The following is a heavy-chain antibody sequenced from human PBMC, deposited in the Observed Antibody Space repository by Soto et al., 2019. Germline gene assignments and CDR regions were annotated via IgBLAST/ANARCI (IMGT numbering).Heavy chain of an antibody. CDR3: ATTISLDRGVITWPLDY. V-gene: IGHV1-2*04. J-gene: IGHJ4*02. Sequence: ASVKVSCKASGYTFTGYYMHWVRQAPGQGLEWMGWINPNSGGTNYAQKFQGWVTMTRDTSISTAYMELSRLRSGDTAVYYCATTISLDRGVITWPLDYWGQGTLVTVSA. D-gene: IGHD3-10*01. CDR1: GYTFTGYY. CDR2: INPNSGGT.